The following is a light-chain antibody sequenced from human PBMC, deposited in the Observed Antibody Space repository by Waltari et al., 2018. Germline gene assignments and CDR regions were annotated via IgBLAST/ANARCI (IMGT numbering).Light chain of an antibody. V-gene: IGKV1-13*01. CDR1: QCISIY. CDR2: YAN. J-gene: IGKJ1*01. Sequence: IQISHSPSSLSASVVYRVTITCLASQCISIYLYCYQQKPGKATKLLIYYANSLASGVPSRFSGSGSGTEFTLTISSLQPEDFANYYCQQGNNYPRTFGQGTKVEIK. CDR3: QQGNNYPRT.